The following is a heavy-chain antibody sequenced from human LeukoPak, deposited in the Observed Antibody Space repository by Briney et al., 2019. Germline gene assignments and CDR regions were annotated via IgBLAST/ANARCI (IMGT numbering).Heavy chain of an antibody. Sequence: GGSLRLSCAASGFTFSSYGMHWVRQAPGKGLEWVAVIWYDGSNKYYADSVKGRFTISRDNSKNTLYLQMNSLRAEDTAVYYCARDSSTSDFWSGYYRWYYYGMDVWGQGTTVTVSS. CDR1: GFTFSSYG. D-gene: IGHD3-3*01. V-gene: IGHV3-33*01. J-gene: IGHJ6*02. CDR2: IWYDGSNK. CDR3: ARDSSTSDFWSGYYRWYYYGMDV.